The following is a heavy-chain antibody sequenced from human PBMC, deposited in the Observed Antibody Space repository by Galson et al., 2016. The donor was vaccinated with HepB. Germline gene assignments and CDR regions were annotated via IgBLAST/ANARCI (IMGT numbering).Heavy chain of an antibody. Sequence: SLRLSCAASGFSFTSYSMNWVRQAPGKGLEWVSFISTTSTYIYYADSVTGRFTISRDNAKSSLYLQMNSLRAEDTAVYYCCVDTAMDYVFDYWGQGTLVTVSS. J-gene: IGHJ4*02. CDR3: CVDTAMDYVFDY. V-gene: IGHV3-21*01. D-gene: IGHD5-18*01. CDR1: GFSFTSYS. CDR2: ISTTSTYI.